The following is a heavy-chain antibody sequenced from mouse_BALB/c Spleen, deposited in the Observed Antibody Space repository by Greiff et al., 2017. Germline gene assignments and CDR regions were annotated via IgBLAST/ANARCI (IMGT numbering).Heavy chain of an antibody. CDR3: ARGGYYAMDY. V-gene: IGHV5-17*02. J-gene: IGHJ4*01. Sequence: EVKLMESGGGLVQPGGSRKLSCAASGFTFSSFGMHWVRQAPEKGLELVAYISSGSSTIYYADTVKGRFTISRDNPKNTLFLQMTSLRSEDTAMYYCARGGYYAMDYWGQGTSVTVSS. CDR2: ISSGSSTI. CDR1: GFTFSSFG.